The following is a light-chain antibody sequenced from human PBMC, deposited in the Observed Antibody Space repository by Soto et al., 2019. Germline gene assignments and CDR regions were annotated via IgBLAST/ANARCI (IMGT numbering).Light chain of an antibody. Sequence: SYELTQPPSVSVAPGQTATLTCAGKNIGSKSVHWYQQRPGQAPVLVVHDDSDRPSGIPERFSGSNSGNTATLTISRVEAGDEADYSCQVWDSGSDLRVFGGGTKLTVL. J-gene: IGLJ3*02. CDR1: NIGSKS. CDR3: QVWDSGSDLRV. CDR2: DDS. V-gene: IGLV3-21*02.